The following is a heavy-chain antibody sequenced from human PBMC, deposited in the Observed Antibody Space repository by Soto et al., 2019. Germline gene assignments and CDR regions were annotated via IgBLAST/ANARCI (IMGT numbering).Heavy chain of an antibody. CDR2: ISGSGGST. D-gene: IGHD2-15*01. CDR3: ATRELGYCSGGSCYGFDAFDI. J-gene: IGHJ3*02. V-gene: IGHV3-23*01. CDR1: GFTFSSYA. Sequence: EVQLLESGGGLVQPGGSLRLSCAASGFTFSSYAMSWVRQAPGKGLEWVSAISGSGGSTYYADSVKGRFTISRDNSKNALYLQMNGLRAEDTGVYYCATRELGYCSGGSCYGFDAFDIWGQGTMVTVSS.